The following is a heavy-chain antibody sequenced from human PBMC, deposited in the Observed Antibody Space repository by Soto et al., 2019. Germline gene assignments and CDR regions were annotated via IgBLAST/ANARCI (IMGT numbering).Heavy chain of an antibody. J-gene: IGHJ4*02. CDR1: GGTFSSYA. V-gene: IGHV1-69*01. CDR2: LIPIFGTA. D-gene: IGHD3-16*02. Sequence: QVQLVQSGAEVKKPGSSVKVSCKASGGTFSSYAISWVRQAPGQGLEWMGGLIPIFGTANYAQKFQGRVTITADESTSTVYMELSSLRSEDTAVYYCARDGRLRLGELSLWLDYWGQGTLVTVSS. CDR3: ARDGRLRLGELSLWLDY.